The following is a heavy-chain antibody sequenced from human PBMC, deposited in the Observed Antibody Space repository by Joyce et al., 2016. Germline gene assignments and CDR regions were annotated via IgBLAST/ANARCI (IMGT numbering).Heavy chain of an antibody. CDR1: GYTFTNYA. V-gene: IGHV1-18*04. J-gene: IGHJ4*02. CDR2: INFSNRT. Sequence: QVHLVQSGAEVRETGASVKVSCKASGYTFTNYAINWVGQAPGQGLEWIGWINFSNRTSYAERLRGRVTLTTDTSTNTAYMELRSLGADDTALYYCARGGFCISGKCWLIEVGGGDYWGQGSLVTVSS. CDR3: ARGGFCISGKCWLIEVGGGDY. D-gene: IGHD2-2*01.